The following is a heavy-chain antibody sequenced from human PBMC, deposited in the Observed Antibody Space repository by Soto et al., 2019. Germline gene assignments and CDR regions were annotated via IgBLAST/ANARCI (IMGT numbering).Heavy chain of an antibody. CDR3: ARVTRAAAATDY. Sequence: QVQLQESGPGLVKPSQTLSLTCTVSGGSISSGGYYWSWIRQHPGKGLEWIGYIYYSGSTYYNPSLKSRVTISVDTSKNQCSLKLSSVTAADTAVYHCARVTRAAAATDYWGQGTLVTVSS. CDR1: GGSISSGGYY. CDR2: IYYSGST. V-gene: IGHV4-31*03. J-gene: IGHJ4*02. D-gene: IGHD6-13*01.